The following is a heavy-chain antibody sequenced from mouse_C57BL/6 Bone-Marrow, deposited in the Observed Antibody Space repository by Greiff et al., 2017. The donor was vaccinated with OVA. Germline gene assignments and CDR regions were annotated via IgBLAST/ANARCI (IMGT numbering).Heavy chain of an antibody. J-gene: IGHJ3*01. CDR2: IYPVSGDT. Sequence: VQLQQSGAELASPGASVTLSCKASGYTFTDHIMNWVKKRPGQGLEWIGRIYPVSGDTNYNQKFKGKATFTVDRSSSTAYMLLSSLTSEDPAVYFCGTYVNGTAWFAYWGQGTLVTVSA. V-gene: IGHV1-11*01. CDR3: GTYVNGTAWFAY. D-gene: IGHD1-1*01. CDR1: GYTFTDHI.